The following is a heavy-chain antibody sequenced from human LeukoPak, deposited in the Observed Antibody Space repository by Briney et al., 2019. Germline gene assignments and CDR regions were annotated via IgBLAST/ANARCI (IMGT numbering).Heavy chain of an antibody. D-gene: IGHD3-22*01. J-gene: IGHJ4*02. CDR2: IYPDDSDT. Sequence: GESLKISCKASGYRFSDYWIGWVRQMPGKGLEWMGIIYPDDSDTRYSPSFQGQVTISADKSNGTAYLQWSTLKASDTAIYYCARREYSGHSYFDYWSQGTLVTVSS. V-gene: IGHV5-51*01. CDR1: GYRFSDYW. CDR3: ARREYSGHSYFDY.